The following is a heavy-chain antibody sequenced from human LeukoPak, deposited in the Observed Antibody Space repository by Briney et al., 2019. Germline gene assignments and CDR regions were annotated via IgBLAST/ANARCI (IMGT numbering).Heavy chain of an antibody. CDR1: GGSISSYY. J-gene: IGHJ4*02. Sequence: SETLSLTCTVSGGSISSYYWSWIRQPPGKGLEWIGYIYYSGSTNYNPSLKSRVTISVDTSKNQFSLKLSSVTTADTAVYYCARVATGLESGYSYGPFDYWGQGTLVTVSS. V-gene: IGHV4-59*01. D-gene: IGHD5-18*01. CDR3: ARVATGLESGYSYGPFDY. CDR2: IYYSGST.